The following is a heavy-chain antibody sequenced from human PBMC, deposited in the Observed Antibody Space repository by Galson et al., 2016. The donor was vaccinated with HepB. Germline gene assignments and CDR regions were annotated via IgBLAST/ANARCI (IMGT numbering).Heavy chain of an antibody. Sequence: SLRLSCAASGFIFGDYAMSWVRQSPGKGLEWVSGLTWNGGIIGYADSVKGRFTISRDNARNFLFLQMINLRSEDTALYYCAKGIGSGWSDYWGPGTLVSVSS. V-gene: IGHV3-9*01. CDR1: GFIFGDYA. D-gene: IGHD6-19*01. J-gene: IGHJ4*02. CDR2: LTWNGGII. CDR3: AKGIGSGWSDY.